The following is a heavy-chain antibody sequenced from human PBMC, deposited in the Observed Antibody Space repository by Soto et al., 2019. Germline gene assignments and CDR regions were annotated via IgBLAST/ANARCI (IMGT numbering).Heavy chain of an antibody. CDR2: IYYSGST. CDR3: ARGDNSGYSLELLDY. J-gene: IGHJ4*02. D-gene: IGHD3-22*01. V-gene: IGHV4-59*01. Sequence: PSETLSLTCTVSGGSISSYYWSWIRQPPGKGLEWIGYIYYSGSTNYNPSLKSRVTISVDTSKNQFSLKLSSVTAADTAVYYCARGDNSGYSLELLDYWGQGTLVTVSS. CDR1: GGSISSYY.